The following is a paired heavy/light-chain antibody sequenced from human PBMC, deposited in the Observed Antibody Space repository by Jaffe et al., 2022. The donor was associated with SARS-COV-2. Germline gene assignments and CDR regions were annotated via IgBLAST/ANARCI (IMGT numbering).Light chain of an antibody. CDR2: WAS. Sequence: DIVMTQSPDSLAVSLGERATINCKSSQSVLHSSNNKNYLAWYQQKPGQPPKLLIYWASTRESGVPDRFSGSGSGTDFTLTISSLQAEDVAVYFCQQYYSTPPYTFGQGTKLEIK. CDR3: QQYYSTPPYT. CDR1: QSVLHSSNNKNY. J-gene: IGKJ2*01. V-gene: IGKV4-1*01.
Heavy chain of an antibody. D-gene: IGHD1-26*01. CDR2: ISGSGGSK. J-gene: IGHJ4*02. CDR1: GFIFNNYA. V-gene: IGHV3-23*01. CDR3: AKVGTTAPYFDY. Sequence: EVQLLESGGGLVQPGGSLRLSCAASGFIFNNYAMNWVRQPPGKGLEWVSAISGSGGSKYFADSVKGRFTISRDSSKNTLYLQMDSLRAEDTAVYYCAKVGTTAPYFDYWGQGALVTVSS.